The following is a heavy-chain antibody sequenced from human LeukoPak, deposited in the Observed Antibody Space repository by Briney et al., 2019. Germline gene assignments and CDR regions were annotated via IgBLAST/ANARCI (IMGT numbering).Heavy chain of an antibody. CDR3: ARRACGYSHPYHY. D-gene: IGHD4-23*01. V-gene: IGHV3-48*03. CDR2: NSGRGRTI. J-gene: IGHJ4*02. Sequence: PGGPLRLSCAASGFTLSTYEMNWAPQAPGRGLEGVSYNSGRGRTIHYADSVKGRFTLSRDNSKNTLYLKMNSLKATETAWFSCARRACGYSHPYHYWGQGTMVTVSS. CDR1: GFTLSTYE.